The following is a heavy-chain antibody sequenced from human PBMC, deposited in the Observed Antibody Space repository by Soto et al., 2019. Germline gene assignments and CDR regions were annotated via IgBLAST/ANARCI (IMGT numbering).Heavy chain of an antibody. Sequence: SETLSLTCTVSGGSISSYYWSWIRQPPGKGLEWIGYIYYSGSTNYNPSLKSRVTISVDTSKNQFSLKLSSVTAADTAVYYCARAQRYCSGGSCYNYYYYMDVWGKGTTVTVSS. J-gene: IGHJ6*03. V-gene: IGHV4-59*08. D-gene: IGHD2-15*01. CDR3: ARAQRYCSGGSCYNYYYYMDV. CDR1: GGSISSYY. CDR2: IYYSGST.